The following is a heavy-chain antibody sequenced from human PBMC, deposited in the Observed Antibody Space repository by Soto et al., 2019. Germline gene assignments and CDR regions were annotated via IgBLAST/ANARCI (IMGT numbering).Heavy chain of an antibody. CDR3: ATVTYYDLLTGYFDY. J-gene: IGHJ4*02. D-gene: IGHD3-9*01. V-gene: IGHV1-3*01. CDR2: INAGNGNT. CDR1: GYTFTSYA. Sequence: ASVQVSCKASGYTFTSYAMHWVRQAPGQRLEWMGWINAGNGNTKYSQKFQGRVTITRDTSASTAYMELSSLRSEDTAFYYCATVTYYDLLTGYFDYWGKGPLVTSPQ.